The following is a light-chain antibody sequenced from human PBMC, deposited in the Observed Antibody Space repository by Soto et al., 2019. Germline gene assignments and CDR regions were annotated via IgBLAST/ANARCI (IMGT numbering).Light chain of an antibody. CDR1: HDITNS. V-gene: IGKV1-33*01. CDR2: VAS. CDR3: QQFDNFPYT. J-gene: IGKJ2*01. Sequence: DIQITQSPSSLSASVGDRVTITCQSSHDITNSLNWYQQKPGKAPKVLIYVASNLETGVPSRFSGSGSGTDFTFTIRSLQPEDIATYYCQQFDNFPYTFGQGTKLEIK.